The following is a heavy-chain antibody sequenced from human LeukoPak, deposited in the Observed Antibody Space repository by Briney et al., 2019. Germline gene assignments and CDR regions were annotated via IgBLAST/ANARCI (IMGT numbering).Heavy chain of an antibody. CDR3: ARDYVPRGAAAGTEEFDY. CDR1: GFTFSNYN. Sequence: PGGSLRLSCAASGFTFSNYNMNWVRQAPGKGLEWVSSISSSNNYIYYADSVKGRFTISRDNSKNTLYLQMNSLRAEDTAVYYCARDYVPRGAAAGTEEFDYWGQGTLVTVSS. V-gene: IGHV3-21*01. J-gene: IGHJ4*02. D-gene: IGHD6-13*01. CDR2: ISSSNNYI.